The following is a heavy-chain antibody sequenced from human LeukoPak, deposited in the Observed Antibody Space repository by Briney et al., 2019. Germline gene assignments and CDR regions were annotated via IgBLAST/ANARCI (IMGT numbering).Heavy chain of an antibody. CDR1: GFTFSSYG. D-gene: IGHD5-18*01. CDR2: ISGSGDST. V-gene: IGHV3-23*01. J-gene: IGHJ4*02. Sequence: GGSLRLSCAASGFTFSSYGMNWVRQAPGKGLEWVSSISGSGDSTDYADSVKGRFTISRDNSKNTLYLQMNSLRAEDTAVYYCAGGYSYGYRGSYYFDYWGQGTLVTVSS. CDR3: AGGYSYGYRGSYYFDY.